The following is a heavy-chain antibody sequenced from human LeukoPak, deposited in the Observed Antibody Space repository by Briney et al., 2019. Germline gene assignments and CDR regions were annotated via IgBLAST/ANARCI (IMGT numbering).Heavy chain of an antibody. Sequence: GGSLRLSCAASGFTFSSYWMHWVRQAPGKGLVWVSRINSDGSSTSYADSVKGRFTISRDNAKNTLYLQMNRLRAEDTAVYYCARSPIVRSKIAYYFDYWRQGTLVTVSS. CDR2: INSDGSST. V-gene: IGHV3-74*01. D-gene: IGHD2-15*01. CDR3: ARSPIVRSKIAYYFDY. J-gene: IGHJ4*02. CDR1: GFTFSSYW.